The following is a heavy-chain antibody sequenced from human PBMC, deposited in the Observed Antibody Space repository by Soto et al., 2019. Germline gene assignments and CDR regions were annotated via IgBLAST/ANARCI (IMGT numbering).Heavy chain of an antibody. Sequence: GESLKISCKSSGSRFTSYWISWVRQMPWKGLEWMGRIDPSDSYTNYSPSFQGHVTMSADKSINTAYLQWNRPKASDSAMDYCARHKASYWDSGDAWGQGILVTVSS. CDR1: GSRFTSYW. D-gene: IGHD3-22*01. CDR3: ARHKASYWDSGDA. J-gene: IGHJ5*02. CDR2: IDPSDSYT. V-gene: IGHV5-10-1*01.